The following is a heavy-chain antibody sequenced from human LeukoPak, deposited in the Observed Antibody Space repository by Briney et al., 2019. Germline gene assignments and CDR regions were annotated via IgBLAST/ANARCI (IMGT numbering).Heavy chain of an antibody. CDR1: GGSVYTSDYY. CDR3: ARVFDS. CDR2: IFYTGKT. Sequence: SETLSLTCTVSGGSVYTSDYYWGWVRQPPGKGPEWIGDIFYTGKTNYNPSLKSRVSISIDTSKNQFSLKLTSVTAADTTVYYCARVFDSWGQGTLVTVSS. V-gene: IGHV4-39*07. J-gene: IGHJ4*02.